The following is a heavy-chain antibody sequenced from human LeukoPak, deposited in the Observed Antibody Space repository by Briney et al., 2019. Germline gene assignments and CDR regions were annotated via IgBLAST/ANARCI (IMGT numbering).Heavy chain of an antibody. V-gene: IGHV3-20*04. CDR2: ISWNGGST. CDR3: ARLYSSSCPDY. D-gene: IGHD6-13*01. Sequence: TGGSLRRSCAASGFSFDDYGMSWVRQSPGKGLEWVSTISWNGGSTAYADSVKGRFTIARDNAKNSLYLKMNSLRAEDTALYYCARLYSSSCPDYWGQGTLVTVSS. J-gene: IGHJ4*02. CDR1: GFSFDDYG.